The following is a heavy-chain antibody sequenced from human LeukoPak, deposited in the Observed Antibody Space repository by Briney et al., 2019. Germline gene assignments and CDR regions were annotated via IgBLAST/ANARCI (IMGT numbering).Heavy chain of an antibody. CDR1: GGSISNNNW. Sequence: SETLSLTCAVSGGSISNNNWWSWVRQPPGMGLEWIGEIYHGGSTNYNPSLRSRVTMSVDRSKNQFSLKLSSVTAADTAVYYCARGEERGSGTVHFDYWGQGTLVTVSS. CDR3: ARGEERGSGTVHFDY. V-gene: IGHV4-4*02. J-gene: IGHJ4*02. CDR2: IYHGGST. D-gene: IGHD3-10*01.